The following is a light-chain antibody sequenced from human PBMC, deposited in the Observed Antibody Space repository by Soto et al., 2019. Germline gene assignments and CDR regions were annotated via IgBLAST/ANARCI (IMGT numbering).Light chain of an antibody. V-gene: IGKV1-9*01. CDR2: ETS. J-gene: IGKJ4*01. Sequence: IHLTPSPSSLSASLLYRLTITFRSSQGIDSYLAWYQQRPGKVPQLLIYETSILQSGVSSRFSGSGSGTDFTLTISSLQAEDFATYYCQQTRSYPSTFGGGTKVDI. CDR3: QQTRSYPST. CDR1: QGIDSY.